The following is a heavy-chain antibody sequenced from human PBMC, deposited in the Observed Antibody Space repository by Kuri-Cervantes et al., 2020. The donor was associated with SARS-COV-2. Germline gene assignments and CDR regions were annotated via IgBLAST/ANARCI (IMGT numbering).Heavy chain of an antibody. J-gene: IGHJ6*02. CDR1: GFTFSSYW. V-gene: IGHV3-7*05. Sequence: GGSLRLSCAASGFTFSSYWMSWVRQAPGKGLEWVANIKQDGSEKYYVDSVKGRFTISRDNAKNSLYLQMNSLRAEDTAVYYCARDGSLGYSYGRYYYYGMDVWGQGTTVTVSS. D-gene: IGHD5-18*01. CDR3: ARDGSLGYSYGRYYYYGMDV. CDR2: IKQDGSEK.